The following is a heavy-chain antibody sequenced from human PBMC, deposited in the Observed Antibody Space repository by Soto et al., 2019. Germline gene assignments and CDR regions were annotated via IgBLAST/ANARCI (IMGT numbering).Heavy chain of an antibody. V-gene: IGHV4-34*01. Sequence: SETLSLTCAVYGGSFSGYYLSWIRQPPGKGLEWIGEINHSGSTNYNPSLKSRVTISVDTSKNQFSLKLSSVTAADTAVYYCARGLGIWYYYGMDVWGQGTTVTVYS. CDR3: ARGLGIWYYYGMDV. CDR1: GGSFSGYY. CDR2: INHSGST. D-gene: IGHD3-16*01. J-gene: IGHJ6*02.